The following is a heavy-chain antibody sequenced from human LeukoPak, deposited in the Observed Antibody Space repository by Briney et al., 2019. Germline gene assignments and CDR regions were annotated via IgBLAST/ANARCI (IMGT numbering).Heavy chain of an antibody. CDR2: ISSSSSYI. CDR1: GFTFSSYS. V-gene: IGHV3-21*01. Sequence: GGSLRLSCAASGFTFSSYSMNRVRQAPGKGLEWVSSISSSSSYIHYADSVKGRFTISRDNAKNSLYLQMNSLRAEDTAVYYCALGDYGAPFDYWGQGTLVTVSS. D-gene: IGHD4-17*01. J-gene: IGHJ4*02. CDR3: ALGDYGAPFDY.